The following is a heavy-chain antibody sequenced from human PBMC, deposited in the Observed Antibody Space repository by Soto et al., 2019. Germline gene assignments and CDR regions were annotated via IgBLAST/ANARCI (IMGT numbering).Heavy chain of an antibody. CDR1: GYTFTSYD. CDR2: MSPSRGDT. Sequence: QVQLVQSGAEVKKPGASVKVSCKASGYTFTSYDINWVRQATGQGLEWVGWMSPSRGDTGYAQKFQDRLTMTWDTYISRAYVELNSLSSAETAVYYCARAYGGKSGWFDPWGQGTLVTVSS. V-gene: IGHV1-8*01. CDR3: ARAYGGKSGWFDP. D-gene: IGHD4-17*01. J-gene: IGHJ5*02.